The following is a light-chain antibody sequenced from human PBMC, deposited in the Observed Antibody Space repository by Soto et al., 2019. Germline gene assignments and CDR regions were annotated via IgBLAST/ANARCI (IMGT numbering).Light chain of an antibody. V-gene: IGLV2-14*03. Sequence: SALTQPASVSGSPGQSITISCTGTHSDIGNYNYVSWYQHLPGKAPKLMIYGVGSRPSGVSSRFSGSKSGNTASLAISGLQAEDEADYYCNSYREDHPRFYVFGTGTKVTVL. CDR2: GVG. CDR1: HSDIGNYNY. CDR3: NSYREDHPRFYV. J-gene: IGLJ1*01.